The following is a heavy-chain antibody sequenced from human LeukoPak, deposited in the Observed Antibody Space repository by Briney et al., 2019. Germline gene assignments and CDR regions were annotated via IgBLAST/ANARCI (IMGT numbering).Heavy chain of an antibody. D-gene: IGHD3-10*01. CDR2: INHSGST. J-gene: IGHJ4*02. CDR3: ARGRGDYYGSGSYSPYFDY. Sequence: LETLSLTCAVYGGSFSGYYWSWIRQPPGKGLEWIGEINHSGSTNYNPSLKSRVTISVDTSKNQFSLKLSSVTAADTAVYYCARGRGDYYGSGSYSPYFDYWGQGTLVTVSS. V-gene: IGHV4-34*01. CDR1: GGSFSGYY.